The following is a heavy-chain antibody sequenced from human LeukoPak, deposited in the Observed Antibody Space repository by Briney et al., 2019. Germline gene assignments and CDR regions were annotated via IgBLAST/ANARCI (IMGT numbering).Heavy chain of an antibody. V-gene: IGHV3-49*04. Sequence: PGRSLRLSCTASGFTFGDYAMSWVRQAPGKGLEWVGFIRSKAYGGTTEYAASVKGRFTISRDDSKSIAYLQMNSLKTEDTAVYYCTGDRGGYSYGYGDYWGQGTLVTVSS. J-gene: IGHJ4*02. CDR3: TGDRGGYSYGYGDY. CDR2: IRSKAYGGTT. CDR1: GFTFGDYA. D-gene: IGHD5-18*01.